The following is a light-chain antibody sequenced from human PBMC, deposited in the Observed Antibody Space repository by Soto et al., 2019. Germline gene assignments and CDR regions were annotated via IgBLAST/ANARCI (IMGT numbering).Light chain of an antibody. CDR2: GAS. CDR3: QQYGSSP. V-gene: IGKV3-20*01. CDR1: QSVSSSY. Sequence: ILLTQSPCTLSLSPGERATLSCRASQSVSSSYLAWYQQKPGQAPRLLICGASSRATGIPDRFSGSGSGTDFTLTISRLEPEDFAVYYCQQYGSSPFGQGTRLEIK. J-gene: IGKJ5*01.